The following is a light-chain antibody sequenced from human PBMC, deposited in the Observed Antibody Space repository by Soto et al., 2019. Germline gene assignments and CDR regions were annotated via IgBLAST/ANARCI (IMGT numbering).Light chain of an antibody. CDR3: QQYRT. J-gene: IGKJ1*01. V-gene: IGKV1-5*03. CDR2: KAS. CDR1: QTISSW. Sequence: IQMTKSPSTLSASVGDRVTITCRASQTISSWLAWYQQKPGKAPKLLIYKASSLESGVPSRFSGSGSGTEFTLTISSLQPDDFATYYCQQYRTFGQGTNVDI.